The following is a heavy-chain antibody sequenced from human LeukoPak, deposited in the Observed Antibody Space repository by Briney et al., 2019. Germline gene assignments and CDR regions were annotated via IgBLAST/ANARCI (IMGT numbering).Heavy chain of an antibody. CDR1: GTPLSNFG. Sequence: PGGSLRLPWQASGTPLSNFGMSWVRQPPGRGREWVPGSSDSGGSSDYADSTEGRFTISRDNPKNTLYLQMTSLRAEDTAVYFCARRGVVIRVILVGFHKEAFYFDSWGQGALVTVSS. J-gene: IGHJ4*02. CDR3: ARRGVVIRVILVGFHKEAFYFDS. V-gene: IGHV3-23*01. CDR2: SSDSGGSS. D-gene: IGHD3-22*01.